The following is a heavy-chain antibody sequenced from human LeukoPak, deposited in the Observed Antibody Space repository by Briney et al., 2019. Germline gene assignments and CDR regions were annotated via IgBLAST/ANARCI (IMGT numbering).Heavy chain of an antibody. Sequence: GGSLRLSCVASRFXFSSYWISWVRRAPGKGLEWVANIKQDGNEKYYVDSVKGRFTISRDNAKNSLYLQMNSLRAEDTAIYYCARSPRDSGYNYMDYWGQGTLVTVSS. CDR2: IKQDGNEK. CDR1: RFXFSSYW. D-gene: IGHD5-12*01. J-gene: IGHJ4*02. V-gene: IGHV3-7*02. CDR3: ARSPRDSGYNYMDY.